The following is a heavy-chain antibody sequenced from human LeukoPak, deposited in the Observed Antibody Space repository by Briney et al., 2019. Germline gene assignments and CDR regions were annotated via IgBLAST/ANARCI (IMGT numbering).Heavy chain of an antibody. CDR1: GFTFSIYA. Sequence: GGSLRLSCAASGFTFSIYAMSWVRQAPGKGLEWVSAVGVSGGNTYYADSVKGRFTISRDNSNNTLYLQMNSLRAEDTALYYCARRNFFDYWGQGTLVTVSS. J-gene: IGHJ4*02. CDR2: VGVSGGNT. V-gene: IGHV3-23*01. CDR3: ARRNFFDY.